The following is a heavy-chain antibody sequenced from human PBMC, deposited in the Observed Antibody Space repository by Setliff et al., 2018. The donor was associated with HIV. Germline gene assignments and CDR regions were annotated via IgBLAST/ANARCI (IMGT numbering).Heavy chain of an antibody. D-gene: IGHD6-19*01. CDR3: TKGSSFRSGWRDFDY. V-gene: IGHV3-23*01. J-gene: IGHJ4*02. Sequence: GGSLRLSCAASGFSFRSYAVSWVRQAPGKGLEWVSAISGSGTYTYYADSVEGRFSISRDNSKNTLYLQINSLRSEDTAVYYCTKGSSFRSGWRDFDYWGQGTLVTVSS. CDR1: GFSFRSYA. CDR2: ISGSGTYT.